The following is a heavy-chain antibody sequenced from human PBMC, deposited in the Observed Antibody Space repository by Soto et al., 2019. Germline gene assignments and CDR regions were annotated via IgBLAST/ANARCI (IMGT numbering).Heavy chain of an antibody. V-gene: IGHV3-30*18. CDR2: ISYDGSNK. J-gene: IGHJ6*02. D-gene: IGHD7-27*01. CDR1: GFTFSSYG. CDR3: AKGALGYDYYYGMDV. Sequence: GGSLRLSCAASGFTFSSYGMHWVRQAPGKGLEWVAVISYDGSNKYYADSVKGRFTISRDNSKNTLYLQMNSLRAEDTAVYYCAKGALGYDYYYGMDVWGQGTTVTVSS.